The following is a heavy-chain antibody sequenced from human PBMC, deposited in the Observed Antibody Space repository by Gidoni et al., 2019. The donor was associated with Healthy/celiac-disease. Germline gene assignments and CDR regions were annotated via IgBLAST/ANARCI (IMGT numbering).Heavy chain of an antibody. CDR2: ISSSSSYI. D-gene: IGHD3-10*01. V-gene: IGHV3-21*01. CDR3: ARDEHSSGIIRHYYYYYMDV. J-gene: IGHJ6*03. CDR1: GFTFSSYS. Sequence: EVQLVESGGGLVKPGGSLRLSCVASGFTFSSYSMNWVRQAPGKGLEWVSSISSSSSYIYYADSVKGRFTISRDNAKNSLYLQMNSLRAEDTAVYYCARDEHSSGIIRHYYYYYMDVWGKGTTVTVSS.